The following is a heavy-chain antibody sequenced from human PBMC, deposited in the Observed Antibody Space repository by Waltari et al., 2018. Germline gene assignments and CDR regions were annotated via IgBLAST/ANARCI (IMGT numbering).Heavy chain of an antibody. V-gene: IGHV3-30*02. Sequence: QVQLVESGGGVVQPGGSLRPSCAASGFTFSSYGMHWVRQAPGKGLEWVALIRYDGSNKYYADSVKCRFTSSRDNSKNTLYLQMNSLRAEDTAVYYCAKAKGVTPTFGYWGQGTLVTVSS. CDR1: GFTFSSYG. CDR3: AKAKGVTPTFGY. CDR2: IRYDGSNK. J-gene: IGHJ4*02. D-gene: IGHD4-4*01.